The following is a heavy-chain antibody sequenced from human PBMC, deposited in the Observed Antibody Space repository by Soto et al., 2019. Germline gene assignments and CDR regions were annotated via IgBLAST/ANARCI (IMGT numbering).Heavy chain of an antibody. CDR2: IYYSGST. Sequence: PSETLSLTCTVSGGSISSGGYYWSWIRQHPGKGLEWIGYIYYSGSTYYNPSLKSRVTISVDTSKNQFSLKLSSVTAADTAVYYCARGAEGAKCRRWGQGTLVTVYS. CDR3: ARGAEGAKCRR. V-gene: IGHV4-31*03. J-gene: IGHJ4*02. CDR1: GGSISSGGYY. D-gene: IGHD1-26*01.